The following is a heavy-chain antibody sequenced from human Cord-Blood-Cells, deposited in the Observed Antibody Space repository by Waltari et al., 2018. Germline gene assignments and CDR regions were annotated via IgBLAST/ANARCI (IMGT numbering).Heavy chain of an antibody. CDR2: IIPILGIA. D-gene: IGHD3-9*01. CDR1: GGTFSSYA. V-gene: IGHV1-69*10. J-gene: IGHJ6*03. CDR3: ARTKGGYDILTGYSYYYYYYMDV. Sequence: QVQLVQSGAEVKKPGSSVKVSCKASGGTFSSYAISWVRQAPGQGLEWMGGIIPILGIANYEQKFQGRGTITADKATSTAYMELSSLISEDTAVYYCARTKGGYDILTGYSYYYYYYMDVWGKGTTVTVSS.